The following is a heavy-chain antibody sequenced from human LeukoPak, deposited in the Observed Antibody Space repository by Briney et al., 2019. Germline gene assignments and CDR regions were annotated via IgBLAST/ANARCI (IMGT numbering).Heavy chain of an antibody. CDR2: ISYDGSNK. J-gene: IGHJ3*02. V-gene: IGHV3-30*03. Sequence: PGGSLRLSCAASGFTFSSYWMHWVRQAPGKGLEWVAVISYDGSNKYYADSVKGRFTISRDNSKNTLYLQMNSLRAEDTAVYYCARGTMITFGGVTQKGAFDIWGQGTMVTVSS. D-gene: IGHD3-16*01. CDR1: GFTFSSYW. CDR3: ARGTMITFGGVTQKGAFDI.